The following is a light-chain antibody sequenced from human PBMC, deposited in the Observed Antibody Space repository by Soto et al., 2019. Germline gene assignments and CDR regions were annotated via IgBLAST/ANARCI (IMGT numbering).Light chain of an antibody. CDR2: GAS. J-gene: IGKJ2*01. V-gene: IGKV3-15*01. CDR1: QSVSSN. Sequence: EIVMTQSPATLSVSPGERATLSCRASQSVSSNLAWYQQKPGQAPRLLIYGASTRATGIPARFSGSGSGTEFTLTISSLHYEDFAVYYCQQYNNWSPYTFGQGTDREIK. CDR3: QQYNNWSPYT.